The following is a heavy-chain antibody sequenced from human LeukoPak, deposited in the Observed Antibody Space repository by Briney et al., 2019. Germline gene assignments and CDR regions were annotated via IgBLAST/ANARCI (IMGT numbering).Heavy chain of an antibody. CDR3: ANPRYDSSGYYYVD. CDR1: GYTFTDYT. D-gene: IGHD3-22*01. CDR2: INGGSGNT. Sequence: GASVKVSCKASGYTFTDYTMHWLRQAPGQRLDWMGWINGGSGNTKYSPAFQGRVTITRDTSASTAYMELSSLRSEDTAVYYCANPRYDSSGYYYVDWGQGTLVTVSS. V-gene: IGHV1-3*01. J-gene: IGHJ4*02.